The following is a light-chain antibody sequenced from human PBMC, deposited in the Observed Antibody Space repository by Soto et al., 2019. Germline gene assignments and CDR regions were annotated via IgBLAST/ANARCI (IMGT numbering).Light chain of an antibody. Sequence: QSVLTQPPSASATPGQRITISCFGSSSNIGSNYGYWYQQLPGTAPKLLISRDDERPSGFPDRFSGSKSGTSASLAISGVRSDEEAEYFCAAWDDSLRAPVFGGGTKLTV. V-gene: IGLV1-47*01. J-gene: IGLJ2*01. CDR3: AAWDDSLRAPV. CDR2: RDD. CDR1: SSNIGSNY.